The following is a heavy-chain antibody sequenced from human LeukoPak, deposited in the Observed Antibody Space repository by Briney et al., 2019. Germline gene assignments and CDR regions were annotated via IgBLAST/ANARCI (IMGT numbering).Heavy chain of an antibody. V-gene: IGHV3-53*01. CDR3: ATATVTTDAFGI. Sequence: GGSLRLSCAASGFTVSSNYMSWVRQAPGKGLEWVSFIYSGGSTYYADSVKGRFTISRDNSKNTLYLQMNSLRAEDTAVYYCATATVTTDAFGIWGQGTMVTVSS. J-gene: IGHJ3*02. D-gene: IGHD4-17*01. CDR1: GFTVSSNY. CDR2: IYSGGST.